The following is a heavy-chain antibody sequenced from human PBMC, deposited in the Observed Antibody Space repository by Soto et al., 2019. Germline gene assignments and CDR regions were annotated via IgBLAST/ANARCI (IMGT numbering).Heavy chain of an antibody. CDR2: IWYDGSNK. J-gene: IGHJ6*02. Sequence: QVQLVESGGGVVQPGRSLRLSCAASGFTFSSYGMHWVRQAPGKGLEWVAVIWYDGSNKYYADSVKGRFTISRDNSXNXLXRQMNSLRAEDTAVYYCARVQGTYGDYDYYYYGMDVWGQGTTVTVSS. CDR3: ARVQGTYGDYDYYYYGMDV. CDR1: GFTFSSYG. D-gene: IGHD4-17*01. V-gene: IGHV3-33*01.